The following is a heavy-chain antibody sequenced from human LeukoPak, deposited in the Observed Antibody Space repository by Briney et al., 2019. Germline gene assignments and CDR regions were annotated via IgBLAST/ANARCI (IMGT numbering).Heavy chain of an antibody. CDR2: IYYSGST. J-gene: IGHJ4*02. Sequence: PSQTLSLTCTVSGGSISSGDYYWSWIRQPPGKGLERIGYIYYSGSTYYNPSLKSRVTMSADKSKNQFSLNLSYVTAADTAVYYCLYGGNSGDWVYWGQGTLVTVSS. CDR3: LYGGNSGDWVY. V-gene: IGHV4-30-4*03. CDR1: GGSISSGDYY. D-gene: IGHD4-23*01.